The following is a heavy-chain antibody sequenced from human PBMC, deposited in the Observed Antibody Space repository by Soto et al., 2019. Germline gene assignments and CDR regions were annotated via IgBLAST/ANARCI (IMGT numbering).Heavy chain of an antibody. D-gene: IGHD6-19*01. CDR3: ARDPTVVAGTSYGMDV. J-gene: IGHJ6*02. CDR1: GGSISSGGYY. CDR2: IYYSGST. V-gene: IGHV4-31*03. Sequence: QVQLQESGPGLVKPSQTLSLTCTVSGGSISSGGYYWSLIRQHPGKGLEWIGYIYYSGSTYYNPSLKSRVTISVDTSKNQFSLKRSSVTAADTAVYYCARDPTVVAGTSYGMDVWGQGTTVTVSS.